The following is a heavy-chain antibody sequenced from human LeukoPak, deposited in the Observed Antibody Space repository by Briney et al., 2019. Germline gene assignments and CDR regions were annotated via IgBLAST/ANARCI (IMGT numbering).Heavy chain of an antibody. CDR1: GFTFTNYW. CDR3: ATGNWGLNY. CDR2: IKQDGSER. D-gene: IGHD7-27*01. V-gene: IGHV3-7*03. J-gene: IGHJ4*02. Sequence: GGSLRLSCAASGFTFTNYWMNWVRQAPGKGLEWVANIKQDGSERYYVDSVKGRFTISRDNAKNSLYLQMNSLRAEDTAVYYCATGNWGLNYWGQGTLVTVSS.